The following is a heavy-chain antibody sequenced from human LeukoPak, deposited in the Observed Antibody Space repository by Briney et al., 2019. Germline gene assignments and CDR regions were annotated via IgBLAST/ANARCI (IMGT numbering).Heavy chain of an antibody. Sequence: SETLSLTCTVSGGSISSYYWSWIRQPPGKGLEWIGYIYYSGSANYNPSLKSRVTMSVDTSKNQFSLKLSSVTAADTAVYYCARGYSYGLGWVFDYWGQGTLVTVSS. D-gene: IGHD5-18*01. CDR3: ARGYSYGLGWVFDY. J-gene: IGHJ4*02. CDR2: IYYSGSA. V-gene: IGHV4-59*12. CDR1: GGSISSYY.